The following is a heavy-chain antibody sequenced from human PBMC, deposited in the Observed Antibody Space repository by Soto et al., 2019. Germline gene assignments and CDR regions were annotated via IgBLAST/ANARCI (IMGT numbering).Heavy chain of an antibody. CDR1: GGTFSSYA. Sequence: ASVKVSCKASGGTFSSYAISWVRQAPGQGLEWMGGIIPIFGTANYAQKFQGRVTITADESTSTAYMELSSLRSEDTAVYYCARGPSIDIGSQYYDFWSGYPAGEWGQGTLVTVSS. D-gene: IGHD3-3*01. CDR3: ARGPSIDIGSQYYDFWSGYPAGE. J-gene: IGHJ4*02. V-gene: IGHV1-69*13. CDR2: IIPIFGTA.